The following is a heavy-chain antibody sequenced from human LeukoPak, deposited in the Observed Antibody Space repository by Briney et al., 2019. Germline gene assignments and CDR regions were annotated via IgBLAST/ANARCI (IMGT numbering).Heavy chain of an antibody. CDR1: GFTFSSYD. CDR3: ARGIGYCTNGVCHDAFDI. J-gene: IGHJ3*02. CDR2: IGTAGDT. D-gene: IGHD2-8*01. Sequence: GGSLRLSCAASGFTFSSYDMHWVRQATGKGLEWVSAIGTAGDTYYPGSVKGRFTISRENAKNSLYLQMNSLRAGDTAVYYCARGIGYCTNGVCHDAFDIWGQGTMVTVSS. V-gene: IGHV3-13*01.